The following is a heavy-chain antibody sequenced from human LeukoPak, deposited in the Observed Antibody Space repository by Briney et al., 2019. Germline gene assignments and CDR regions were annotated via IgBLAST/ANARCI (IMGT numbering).Heavy chain of an antibody. CDR2: ISYNGDST. CDR3: GSDRETQVLI. V-gene: IGHV3-64D*09. J-gene: IGHJ4*03. D-gene: IGHD4/OR15-4a*01. Sequence: QPGGSLRLSCSGSGFTFSRHNTQWVRQAPGKGLEYVSAISYNGDSTYYVDSVKGRFTISRDNSKNTLDLQMSSLRPEDTAVYYCGSDRETQVLIWRPGTLVTVSS. CDR1: GFTFSRHN.